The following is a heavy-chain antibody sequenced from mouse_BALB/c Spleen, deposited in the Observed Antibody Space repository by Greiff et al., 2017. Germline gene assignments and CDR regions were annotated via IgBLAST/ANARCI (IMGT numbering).Heavy chain of an antibody. CDR1: GFTFNTYA. CDR3: VRGTGTDY. D-gene: IGHD4-1*01. J-gene: IGHJ2*01. CDR2: IRSKSNNYAT. V-gene: IGHV10-1*02. Sequence: EVMLVESGGGLVQPKGSLKLSCAASGFTFNTYAMNWVRQAPGKGLEWVARIRSKSNNYATYYADSVKDRFTISRDDSQSMLYLQMNNLKTEDTAMYYCVRGTGTDYWGQGTTLTVSS.